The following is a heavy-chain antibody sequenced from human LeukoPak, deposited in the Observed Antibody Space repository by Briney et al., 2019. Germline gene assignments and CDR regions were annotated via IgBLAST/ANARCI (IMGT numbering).Heavy chain of an antibody. CDR2: IYHSGST. CDR3: ARDTLDSGYPWAFDI. V-gene: IGHV4-38-2*02. D-gene: IGHD5-12*01. CDR1: GYSISSGYY. J-gene: IGHJ3*02. Sequence: PSETLSLTCAVSGYSISSGYYWGWIRQPPGKGLEWIGSIYHSGSTYYNPSLKSRVTISVDTSKNQFPLKLSSVTAADTAVYYCARDTLDSGYPWAFDIWGQGTMVTVSS.